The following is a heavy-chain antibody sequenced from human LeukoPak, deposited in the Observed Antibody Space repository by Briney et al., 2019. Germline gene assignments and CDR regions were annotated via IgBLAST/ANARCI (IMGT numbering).Heavy chain of an antibody. D-gene: IGHD2-8*02. V-gene: IGHV4-4*07. J-gene: IGHJ4*02. CDR1: SGSIISYY. Sequence: PSETLSLTCTVSSGSIISYYWSWIRQPAGKGLEWIGRIHTSGTTNYNPSLKSRVTMSVDASKNQFSLKVSSVTAADTAVYYCARGRDTVGYGIFDYWGQGTLLTVSS. CDR2: IHTSGTT. CDR3: ARGRDTVGYGIFDY.